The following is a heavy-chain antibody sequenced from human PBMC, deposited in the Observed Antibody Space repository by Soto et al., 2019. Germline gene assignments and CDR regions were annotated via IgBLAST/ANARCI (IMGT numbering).Heavy chain of an antibody. D-gene: IGHD3-10*01. CDR2: ISYDGSNK. CDR3: AKDRGGTAYYYYGMDV. CDR1: GFTFSSYG. Sequence: GGSLRLSCAASGFTFSSYGMHWVRQAPGKGLEWVAVISYDGSNKYYADSVKGRFTISRDNSKNTLYLQMNSLRAEDTAVYYCAKDRGGTAYYYYGMDVWGQGTTVTVSS. V-gene: IGHV3-30*18. J-gene: IGHJ6*02.